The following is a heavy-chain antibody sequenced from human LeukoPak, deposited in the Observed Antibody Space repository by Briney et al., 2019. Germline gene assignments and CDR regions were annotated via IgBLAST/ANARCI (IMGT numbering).Heavy chain of an antibody. V-gene: IGHV4-34*01. CDR2: ISHSGST. Sequence: SETLSLTCAVYGESFRAYYWTCLRQPPGKGLEWIGEISHSGSTNYNPSLKSRVTISVDTSNNHFSLRLSSVTAADTAVYYCARGDYGNQRSNNWFDPWGQGTLVTVSS. D-gene: IGHD4-11*01. CDR1: GESFRAYY. CDR3: ARGDYGNQRSNNWFDP. J-gene: IGHJ5*02.